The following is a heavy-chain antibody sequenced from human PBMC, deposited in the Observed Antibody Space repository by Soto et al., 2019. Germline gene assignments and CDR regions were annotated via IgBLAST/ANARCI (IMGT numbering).Heavy chain of an antibody. CDR3: ATTRGIAVGGSFDH. CDR2: FYSGST. Sequence: PDTLSLTCLFSGSSISSTSSYWVWIRQPPGKGLEWVGTFYSGSTYNNPSLKSRVTISVDTSKNQFSLKLSSVAAEDTAIYYCATTRGIAVGGSFDHWGQGTLVTGSA. V-gene: IGHV4-39*01. D-gene: IGHD6-13*01. CDR1: GSSISSTSSY. J-gene: IGHJ5*02.